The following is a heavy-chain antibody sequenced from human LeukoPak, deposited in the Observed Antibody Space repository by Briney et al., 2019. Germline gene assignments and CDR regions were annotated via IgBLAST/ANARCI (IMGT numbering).Heavy chain of an antibody. CDR3: ARDRRICSSTSCPTYYYYYYMDV. Sequence: SQTLSLTCTVSGGSISSGRYYWGWIRQPAGKGLEWIGRIYNSGSANYNPSLKSRVTISVDTSKTQFSLRMSSVTAADTAVYYCARDRRICSSTSCPTYYYYYYMDVWGKGTTVTVSS. D-gene: IGHD2-2*01. CDR1: GGSISSGRYY. J-gene: IGHJ6*03. V-gene: IGHV4-61*02. CDR2: IYNSGSA.